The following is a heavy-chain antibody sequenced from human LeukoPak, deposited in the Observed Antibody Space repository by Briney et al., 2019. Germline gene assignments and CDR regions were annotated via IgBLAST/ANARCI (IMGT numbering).Heavy chain of an antibody. CDR3: ARPGWVDKLYKGFYFVY. D-gene: IGHD3-10*01. CDR2: INESGST. V-gene: IGHV4-39*07. J-gene: IGHJ4*02. Sequence: SSQTLSLTCTVSGGSISSGTYHWSWIRQPPGKGLEWIGEINESGSTNYNPSLKSRVTISVDTSKNQFSLKLKSVTAADTAMYYCARPGWVDKLYKGFYFVYWSQGTLVTVSS. CDR1: GGSISSGTYH.